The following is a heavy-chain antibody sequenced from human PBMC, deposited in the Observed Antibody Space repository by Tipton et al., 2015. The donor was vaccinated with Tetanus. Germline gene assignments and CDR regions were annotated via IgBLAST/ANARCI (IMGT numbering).Heavy chain of an antibody. Sequence: SLRLSCAASKFSFSRHSMNWARQSPGKGLEWVSAISASGDSTYYADFVKGRFIISRDTSKNTLYLQMNSLRAEDTAVYYCARSASPFDYWGQGTLVTVSS. J-gene: IGHJ4*02. CDR2: ISASGDST. CDR1: KFSFSRHS. CDR3: ARSASPFDY. V-gene: IGHV3-23*01.